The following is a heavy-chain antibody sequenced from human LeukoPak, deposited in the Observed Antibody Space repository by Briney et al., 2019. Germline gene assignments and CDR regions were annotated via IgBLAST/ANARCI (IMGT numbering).Heavy chain of an antibody. J-gene: IGHJ6*04. CDR2: IKQDGSEK. CDR3: ARLPAV. CDR1: SNYW. V-gene: IGHV3-7*01. Sequence: GGSLRLSCAVSSNYWLSWVRQAPGKGLEWVANIKQDGSEKSYVDSVKGRFTISRDNAKNSLYLQMNSLRAEDTAVYYCARLPAVWGKGTTVTVSS.